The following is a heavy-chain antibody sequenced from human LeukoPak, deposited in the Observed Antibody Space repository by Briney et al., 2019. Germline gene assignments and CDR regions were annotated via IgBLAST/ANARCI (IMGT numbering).Heavy chain of an antibody. V-gene: IGHV4-59*12. Sequence: SETLSLTCTVSGGSISSYYWSWIRQPPGKGLEWIGYIYYSGSTNYNPSLKSRVTISVDTSKNQFSLKLSSVTAADTAVYYCARDHLHTTPGFDPWGQGTLVTVSS. D-gene: IGHD1-26*01. J-gene: IGHJ5*02. CDR2: IYYSGST. CDR1: GGSISSYY. CDR3: ARDHLHTTPGFDP.